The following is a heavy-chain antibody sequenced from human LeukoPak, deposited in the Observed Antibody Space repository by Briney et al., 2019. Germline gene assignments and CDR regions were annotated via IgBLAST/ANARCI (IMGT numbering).Heavy chain of an antibody. CDR1: GGSFSGYY. CDR2: INHSGST. V-gene: IGHV4-34*01. J-gene: IGHJ4*02. CDR3: AIAVAGTRYFDY. D-gene: IGHD6-19*01. Sequence: SETLSLTCAVYGGSFSGYYWSWIRQPPGKGLEWIGEINHSGSTNYNPSLKSRVTISVDTSKNQFSLKLSSVTAADTAVYYCAIAVAGTRYFDYWGQGTLVTVSS.